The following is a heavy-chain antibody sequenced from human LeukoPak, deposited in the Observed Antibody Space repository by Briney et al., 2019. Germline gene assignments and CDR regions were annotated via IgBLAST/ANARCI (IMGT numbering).Heavy chain of an antibody. CDR3: ARVPAAEYYFDY. V-gene: IGHV4-59*01. CDR2: IYYSGST. D-gene: IGHD6-25*01. J-gene: IGHJ4*02. Sequence: PSETLSLTCTVSGGSISSYYWSWIRQPPGKGLEWIGYIYYSGSTNYNPSLKSRVTISVDTSKNQFSLKLSSVTAADTAAYYCARVPAAEYYFDYWGQGTLVTVSS. CDR1: GGSISSYY.